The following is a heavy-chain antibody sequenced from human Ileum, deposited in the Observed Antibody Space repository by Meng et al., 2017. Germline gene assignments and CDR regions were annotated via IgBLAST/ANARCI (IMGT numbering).Heavy chain of an antibody. V-gene: IGHV4-4*02. CDR3: ATRYHDSSPFDP. CDR2: IYHSGTT. CDR1: GGSGGLFRSATW. Sequence: QMQVQESGPGLGKPSGTPSLPCTASGGSGGLFRSATWWSWVRQSPGKGLEWIGEIYHSGTTTDYNPSFKSRVTISVDQSKNQFSLRLSSVTAADTAVYYCATRYHDSSPFDPWGQGTLVTVSS. J-gene: IGHJ5*02. D-gene: IGHD3-22*01.